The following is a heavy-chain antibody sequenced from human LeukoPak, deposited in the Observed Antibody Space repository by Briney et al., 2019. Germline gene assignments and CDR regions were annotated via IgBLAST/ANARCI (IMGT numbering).Heavy chain of an antibody. J-gene: IGHJ4*02. CDR1: GFTFKSYW. CDR3: ARAPYYDFWSGYPPDY. D-gene: IGHD3-3*01. CDR2: INSDGSST. V-gene: IGHV3-74*01. Sequence: GGSLRLSCAASGFTFKSYWMHWVRQAPGKGLVWVSRINSDGSSTNYADSVKGRFTISRDNAKNTLYLQMNSLRAEDTAVYYCARAPYYDFWSGYPPDYWGQGTLVTVSS.